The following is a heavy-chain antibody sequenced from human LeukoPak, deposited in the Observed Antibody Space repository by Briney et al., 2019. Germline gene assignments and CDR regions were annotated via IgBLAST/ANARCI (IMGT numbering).Heavy chain of an antibody. Sequence: PSQTLSLTCAVSGGSISSGGYSWSWIRQPPGKGLEWIGYIYHSGSTYYNPSLKSRVTISVDTSKNQFSLKLSSVTAADTAVYYCAKQDYDFWSGLKGWLDPWGQGTLVTVSS. V-gene: IGHV4-30-2*01. CDR3: AKQDYDFWSGLKGWLDP. D-gene: IGHD3-3*01. CDR1: GGSISSGGYS. J-gene: IGHJ5*02. CDR2: IYHSGST.